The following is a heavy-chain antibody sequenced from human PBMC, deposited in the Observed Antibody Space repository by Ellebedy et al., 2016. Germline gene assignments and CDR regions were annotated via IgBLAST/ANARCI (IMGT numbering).Heavy chain of an antibody. CDR1: GYSFTSYW. J-gene: IGHJ6*02. Sequence: GESLKISCKGSGYSFTSYWIGWVRQMPGKGLEWMGIIYPGDSDTRYSPSFQGQVTISADKSISTAYLQWSSLKASDTAMYYCARQTWEYSGYEHYYYYGMDVWGQGTTVTISS. CDR3: ARQTWEYSGYEHYYYYGMDV. D-gene: IGHD5-12*01. CDR2: IYPGDSDT. V-gene: IGHV5-51*01.